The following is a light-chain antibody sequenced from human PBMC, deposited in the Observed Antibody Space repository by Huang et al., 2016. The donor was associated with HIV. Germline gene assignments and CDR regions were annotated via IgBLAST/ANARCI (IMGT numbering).Light chain of an antibody. CDR1: QTVNDN. Sequence: EIVMTQSPATLSVSPGERATLSCRASQTVNDNLAWYQQKPGQPPRLLIYGASARATGIPVRFSGSGSGTDFTITISSLQSEDSAVYYCQHYNNWPPWTFGKGTKVEIK. J-gene: IGKJ1*01. V-gene: IGKV3-15*01. CDR3: QHYNNWPPWT. CDR2: GAS.